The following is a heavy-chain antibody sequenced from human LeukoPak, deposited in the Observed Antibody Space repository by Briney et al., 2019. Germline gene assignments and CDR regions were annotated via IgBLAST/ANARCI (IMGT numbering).Heavy chain of an antibody. V-gene: IGHV1-69*04. CDR2: IIPIFGIA. J-gene: IGHJ4*02. D-gene: IGHD3-22*01. CDR1: GGTFSSYA. Sequence: ASVKVSCKASGGTFSSYAISWVRQAPGQGLEWMGRIIPIFGIANYAQKFQGRVTITADKSTSTAYMELSSLRSEGTAVYYCASGYYDSSGYSDYWGQGTLVTVSS. CDR3: ASGYYDSSGYSDY.